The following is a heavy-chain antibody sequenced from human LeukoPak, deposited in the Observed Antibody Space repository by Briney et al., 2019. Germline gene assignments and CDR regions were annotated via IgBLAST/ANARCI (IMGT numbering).Heavy chain of an antibody. V-gene: IGHV4-61*08. D-gene: IGHD5-18*01. J-gene: IGHJ4*02. CDR2: IYYTGNT. CDR3: ARGFNDGYNVVDY. Sequence: SETLSLTCSVSGASVTSGGFCWSWIRQPPGKRLGWIGYIYYTGNTNYNPSLESRVTISVDTSKNQFSLKLSSVTAADTALYYCARGFNDGYNVVDYWGQGTLVTVSS. CDR1: GASVTSGGFC.